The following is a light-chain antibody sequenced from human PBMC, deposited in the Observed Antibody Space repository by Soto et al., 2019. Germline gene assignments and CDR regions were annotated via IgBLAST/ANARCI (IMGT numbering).Light chain of an antibody. CDR1: NSDVAGYNY. J-gene: IGLJ3*02. CDR2: DVT. Sequence: QSVLTQPRSVSGSPGQSVTISCTGTNSDVAGYNYVSWYQQHPDKAPQLIIYDVTKRPSGVPDRFSGSKSGDTASLTISELQAGDEADYHCCSYAGSYSWVFGGGTKLTVL. CDR3: CSYAGSYSWV. V-gene: IGLV2-11*01.